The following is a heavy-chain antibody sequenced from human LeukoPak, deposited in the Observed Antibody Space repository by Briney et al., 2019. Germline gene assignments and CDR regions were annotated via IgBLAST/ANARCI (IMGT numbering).Heavy chain of an antibody. Sequence: PGRSLRLSCTASGFTFGDYAMSWVRQAPGKGLEWVSFIRSKAYGGTTEYAASVKGRFTISRDDSKSIAYLQMNSLKTEDTAVYYCTRKRDYYDSSGMYYFDYWGQGTLVTVSS. V-gene: IGHV3-49*04. D-gene: IGHD3-22*01. J-gene: IGHJ4*02. CDR1: GFTFGDYA. CDR2: IRSKAYGGTT. CDR3: TRKRDYYDSSGMYYFDY.